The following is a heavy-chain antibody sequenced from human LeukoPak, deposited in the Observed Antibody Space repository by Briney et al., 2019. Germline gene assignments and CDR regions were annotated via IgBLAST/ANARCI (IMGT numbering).Heavy chain of an antibody. Sequence: SETLSLTCAAYGGSFSGCYWSWIRQPPGKGLEWIGEINHSGSTNYNPSLKSRVTISVDTSKNQFSLKLSSVTAADTAVYYCARGSGRDYWGQGTLVTVSS. J-gene: IGHJ4*02. CDR3: ARGSGRDY. V-gene: IGHV4-34*01. CDR1: GGSFSGCY. D-gene: IGHD3-10*01. CDR2: INHSGST.